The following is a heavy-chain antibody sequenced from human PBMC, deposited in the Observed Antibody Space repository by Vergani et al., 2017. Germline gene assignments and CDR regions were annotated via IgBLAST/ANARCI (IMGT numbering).Heavy chain of an antibody. V-gene: IGHV3-20*04. J-gene: IGHJ3*02. Sequence: EVLLVDSGGRVERPGGSLRLSCEVSGFNFDDFAMSWVRRAPGKGLEWVSNVDWSGRSTNYADSVKGRFTISRDISKNTLFLHMNSLRPEDTAVYYCAKVGRSEVAGTFGAFDIWGQGTMVTVSS. D-gene: IGHD6-19*01. CDR3: AKVGRSEVAGTFGAFDI. CDR1: GFNFDDFA. CDR2: VDWSGRST.